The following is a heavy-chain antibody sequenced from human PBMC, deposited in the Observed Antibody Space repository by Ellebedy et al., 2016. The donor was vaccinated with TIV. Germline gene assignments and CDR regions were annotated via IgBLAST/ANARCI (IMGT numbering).Heavy chain of an antibody. CDR3: ADAHSNSWCSGSN. Sequence: GESLKISCAASGLIVAENYMSWVRQAPGKGLEWVSAVSGSGDSTYYADSVKGRFTISRDNSKNTLFLQMNSLRADDTALYYCADAHSNSWCSGSNWGQGTLVTVSS. CDR2: VSGSGDST. J-gene: IGHJ4*02. CDR1: GLIVAENY. D-gene: IGHD6-13*01. V-gene: IGHV3-23*01.